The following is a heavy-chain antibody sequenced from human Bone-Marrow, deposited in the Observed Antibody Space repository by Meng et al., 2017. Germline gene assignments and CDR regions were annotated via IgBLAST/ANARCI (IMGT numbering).Heavy chain of an antibody. J-gene: IGHJ4*02. CDR3: AKDDSSGYGPDY. V-gene: IGHV3-23*04. D-gene: IGHD3-22*01. Sequence: EGQRVSSRRRLLSPGVSLCRFCAASGFRFCSYAMSSVRQAPGKVLEWVSLIGGSGTIPYADSVKGRVTIPRDNSKNTVYLEMKSLRVEDTAVYYCAKDDSSGYGPDYWGQGTLFTVSS. CDR1: GFRFCSYA. CDR2: IGGSGTI.